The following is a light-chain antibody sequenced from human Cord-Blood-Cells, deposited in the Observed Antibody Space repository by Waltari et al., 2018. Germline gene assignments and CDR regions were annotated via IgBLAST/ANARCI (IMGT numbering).Light chain of an antibody. CDR2: RNN. CDR1: SSNIGSNY. J-gene: IGLJ2*01. V-gene: IGLV1-47*01. CDR3: AAWDDSLSGRV. Sequence: QSVLTQPPSASGTPGQRVTISCSGSSSNIGSNYVYWYQQLPGTAPKPLIYRNNQRPSGVPDRFAGSKSGTSASLAIRGLRSEDEADYYCAAWDDSLSGRVVGGGTKLTVL.